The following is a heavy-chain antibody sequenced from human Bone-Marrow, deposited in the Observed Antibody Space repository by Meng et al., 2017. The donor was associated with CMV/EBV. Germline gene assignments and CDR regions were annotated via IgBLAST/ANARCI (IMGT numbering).Heavy chain of an antibody. V-gene: IGHV3-7*01. CDR3: ARDLRLIWSGSFGDY. Sequence: GGSLRLSCAASGFTFSSYAMSWVRQAPGKGLEWVANIKQDGSEKYYVDSVKGRFTISRDNAKNSLYLQMYSLRAEDTAVYYCARDLRLIWSGSFGDYWGQGTLVTVSS. D-gene: IGHD3-3*01. J-gene: IGHJ4*02. CDR2: IKQDGSEK. CDR1: GFTFSSYA.